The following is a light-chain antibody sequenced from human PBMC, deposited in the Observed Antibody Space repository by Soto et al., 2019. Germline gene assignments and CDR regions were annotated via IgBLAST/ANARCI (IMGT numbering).Light chain of an antibody. Sequence: IQLTQSPSSLAASLGDRVTITCRASQGISSYLAWYQQKPGKAPKLLIYAASTLESGVSSRFRATVSGTEFSLTITSLQPEDFATYYCQQLFDSPITFGQGTRLEIK. J-gene: IGKJ5*01. CDR3: QQLFDSPIT. CDR1: QGISSY. CDR2: AAS. V-gene: IGKV1-9*01.